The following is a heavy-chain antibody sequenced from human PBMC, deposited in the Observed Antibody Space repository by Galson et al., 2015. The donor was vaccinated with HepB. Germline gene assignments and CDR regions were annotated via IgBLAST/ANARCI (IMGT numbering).Heavy chain of an antibody. D-gene: IGHD2-8*01. V-gene: IGHV3-53*01. CDR1: GFTVSSNY. J-gene: IGHJ4*02. CDR2: IYSGGST. Sequence: SLILSCAASGFTVSSNYMSWVRQAPGKGLEWVSVIYSGGSTCYADSVKGRFTISGDHSKNTLNLQMNSLRAEDKAVYCCARGYCTNGVCWPYFDSWGQGTLVTVSS. CDR3: ARGYCTNGVCWPYFDS.